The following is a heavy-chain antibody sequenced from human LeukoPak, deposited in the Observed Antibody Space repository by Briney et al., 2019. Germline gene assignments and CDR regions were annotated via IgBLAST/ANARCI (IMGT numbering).Heavy chain of an antibody. J-gene: IGHJ4*02. CDR1: GFTVSTNY. Sequence: GGSLRLSCAASGFTVSTNYMSWVRQAPGKGLEWVAATSYDETKRYYADSVKGRFTISRDNSKNTLYLQLNSLRTEDTALYYCAKDFYRETGGIDYWGQGTLVTVSS. V-gene: IGHV3-30*18. CDR3: AKDFYRETGGIDY. CDR2: TSYDETKR. D-gene: IGHD1-26*01.